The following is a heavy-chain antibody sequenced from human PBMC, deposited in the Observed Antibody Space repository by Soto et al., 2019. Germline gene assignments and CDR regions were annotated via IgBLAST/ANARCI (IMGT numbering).Heavy chain of an antibody. Sequence: SETLSLTCTVSGGSISSGGYYWSWIRQHPGKGLEWIGYIYYSGSTYYNPSLKSRVTISVDTSKNQFSLKLSSVTAADTAVYYCATTRTMVRGVPTSYYFDYWGQGNLVTVS. D-gene: IGHD3-10*01. CDR1: GGSISSGGYY. J-gene: IGHJ4*02. CDR2: IYYSGST. V-gene: IGHV4-31*03. CDR3: ATTRTMVRGVPTSYYFDY.